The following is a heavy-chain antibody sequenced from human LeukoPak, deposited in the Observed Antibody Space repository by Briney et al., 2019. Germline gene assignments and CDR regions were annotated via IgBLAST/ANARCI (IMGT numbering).Heavy chain of an antibody. CDR1: GGTFSSYA. CDR2: IIPIFGTA. V-gene: IGHV1-69*05. CDR3: ARLGSGYSSSWSNWFDP. J-gene: IGHJ5*02. Sequence: ASVKVSCKASGGTFSSYAISWVRQAPGQGLEWMGGIIPIFGTANYAQKFQGRVTMTTDTSTSTAYMELRSLRSDDTAVYYCARLGSGYSSSWSNWFDPWGQGTLVTVSS. D-gene: IGHD6-13*01.